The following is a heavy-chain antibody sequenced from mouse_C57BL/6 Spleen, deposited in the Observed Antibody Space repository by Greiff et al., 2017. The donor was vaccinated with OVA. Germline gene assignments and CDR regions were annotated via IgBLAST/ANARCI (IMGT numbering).Heavy chain of an antibody. CDR3: ARDTTVVAPDY. V-gene: IGHV1-72*01. J-gene: IGHJ2*01. CDR2: IDPSSGGT. D-gene: IGHD1-1*01. Sequence: VQLKQPGAELVKPGASVKLSCKASGYTFTSYWMHWVKQRPGRGLEWIGRIDPSSGGTKYNEKFKSKATLTVDKPSSTAYMQLSSLTSEDSAVYYCARDTTVVAPDYWGQGTTLTVSS. CDR1: GYTFTSYW.